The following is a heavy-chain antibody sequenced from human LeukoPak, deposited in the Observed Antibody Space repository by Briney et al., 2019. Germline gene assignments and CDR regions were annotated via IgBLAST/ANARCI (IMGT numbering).Heavy chain of an antibody. Sequence: SETLSLTCAVYGGSFSGYYWSWIRQPPGKGLEWIGEINHSGSTNYNPSLKSRVTISVDTSKNQFSLKLSSVTAADTAVYYCARHKRTGPSGSSWYLSMNWVSDPWGQGTLVTVSS. CDR2: INHSGST. CDR3: ARHKRTGPSGSSWYLSMNWVSDP. J-gene: IGHJ5*02. CDR1: GGSFSGYY. V-gene: IGHV4-34*01. D-gene: IGHD6-13*01.